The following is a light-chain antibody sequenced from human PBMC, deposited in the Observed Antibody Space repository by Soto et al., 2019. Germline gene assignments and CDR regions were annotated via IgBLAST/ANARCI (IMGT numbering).Light chain of an antibody. V-gene: IGKV4-1*01. CDR2: WAS. CDR3: QQYYNTPQT. Sequence: DIVMTQSPDSLAVSLGERATMNCKSSQTLLYSSNNKNYLAWYQQKPGQPPKLLIYWASTRESGVPDRFSGSGSGADFTLTISSLQAEDVAVYYCQQYYNTPQTFGQGTKVEIK. CDR1: QTLLYSSNNKNY. J-gene: IGKJ1*01.